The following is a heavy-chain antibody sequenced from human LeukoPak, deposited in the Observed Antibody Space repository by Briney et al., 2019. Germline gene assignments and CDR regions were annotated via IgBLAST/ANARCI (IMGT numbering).Heavy chain of an antibody. J-gene: IGHJ4*02. CDR1: GFTFSSYS. Sequence: SGGSLRLSCAASGFTFSSYSMNWVRQPPGKGLEWIGEINHSGSTNYNPSLKSRVTISVDTSKNQFSLKLSSVTAADTAVYYCARGPGQLVPGYYFDYWGQGTLVTVSS. CDR2: INHSGST. CDR3: ARGPGQLVPGYYFDY. V-gene: IGHV4-34*01. D-gene: IGHD6-6*01.